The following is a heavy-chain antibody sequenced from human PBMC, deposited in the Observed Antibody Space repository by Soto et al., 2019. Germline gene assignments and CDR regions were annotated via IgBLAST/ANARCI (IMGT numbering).Heavy chain of an antibody. Sequence: GESLKISCQGSGYRFTGFWLNWVRQKPGKGLEWVGRIDPSDSFINYSPPFEDHVTISVDKSISTAYLQCTRLPAADTAVYYCSRPASAGSRDAFDIWGQGTVVTVSS. D-gene: IGHD2-15*01. CDR3: SRPASAGSRDAFDI. V-gene: IGHV5-10-1*01. CDR2: IDPSDSFI. CDR1: GYRFTGFW. J-gene: IGHJ3*02.